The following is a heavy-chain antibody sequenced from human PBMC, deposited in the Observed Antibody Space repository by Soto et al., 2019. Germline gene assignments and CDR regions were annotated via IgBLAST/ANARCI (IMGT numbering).Heavy chain of an antibody. Sequence: SETLSLTCAFYGVSFSVYYLSLIRQPPGKGLEWIGEINHSGSTNYNPSLKSRVTISVDTSKNQFSLKLSSVTAADTAVYYCARDRRFGELLTNWFDPWGQGNLVTVSS. J-gene: IGHJ5*02. V-gene: IGHV4-34*01. CDR1: GVSFSVYY. D-gene: IGHD3-10*01. CDR3: ARDRRFGELLTNWFDP. CDR2: INHSGST.